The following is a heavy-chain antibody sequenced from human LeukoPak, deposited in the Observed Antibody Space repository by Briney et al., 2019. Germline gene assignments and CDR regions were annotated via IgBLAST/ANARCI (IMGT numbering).Heavy chain of an antibody. CDR3: ARGMTTVIYDY. V-gene: IGHV4-31*03. CDR2: IYYSGST. Sequence: PSETLSLTCTVSGGSISSGGYYWSWIRQHPGKGLEWIGYIYYSGSTYYNPSLKSRVTISVDTSKNQFSLKLSSVTAADTAVYYCARGMTTVIYDYWGQGTLVTVSS. J-gene: IGHJ4*02. CDR1: GGSISSGGYY. D-gene: IGHD4-17*01.